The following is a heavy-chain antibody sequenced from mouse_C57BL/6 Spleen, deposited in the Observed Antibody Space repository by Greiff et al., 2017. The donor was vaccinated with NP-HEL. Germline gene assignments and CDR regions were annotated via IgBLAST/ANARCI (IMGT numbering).Heavy chain of an antibody. D-gene: IGHD2-1*01. V-gene: IGHV5-9*01. Sequence: EVQLVESGGGLVKPGGSLKLSCAASGFTFSSYTMSWVRQTPEKRLEWVATISGGGGNTYYPDSVKGRFTISRDNAKNTLYLQMSSLRSEDTALYYCARHPNYGNFDYWGQGTTLTVSS. CDR1: GFTFSSYT. CDR2: ISGGGGNT. CDR3: ARHPNYGNFDY. J-gene: IGHJ2*01.